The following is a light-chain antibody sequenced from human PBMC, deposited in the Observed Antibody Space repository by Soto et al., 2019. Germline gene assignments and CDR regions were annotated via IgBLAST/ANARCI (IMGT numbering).Light chain of an antibody. CDR3: QQRSNWPT. CDR1: QSVSSY. CDR2: DAS. J-gene: IGKJ1*01. Sequence: EIVMTQSPATLSVSPGERATLSCRASQSVSSYLAWYQQKPGQAPRLLIYDASNRATGIPARFSGSGSETDFTLTISSLEPEDFAVYYCQQRSNWPTFGQGTKVDIK. V-gene: IGKV3-11*01.